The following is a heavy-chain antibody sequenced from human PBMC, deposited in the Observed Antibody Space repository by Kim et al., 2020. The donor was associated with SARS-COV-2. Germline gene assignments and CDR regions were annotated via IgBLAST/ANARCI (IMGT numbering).Heavy chain of an antibody. Sequence: SETLSLTCAVYGGSFSGYYWSWIRQPPGKGLEWIGEIHHSGSTNYNPSLKSRVTISVDTSKNQFSLKLSSVTAADTAVYYCAAYYDILTSYYYYGMDVWGQGTTVTVSS. V-gene: IGHV4-34*01. CDR2: IHHSGST. J-gene: IGHJ6*02. D-gene: IGHD3-9*01. CDR1: GGSFSGYY. CDR3: AAYYDILTSYYYYGMDV.